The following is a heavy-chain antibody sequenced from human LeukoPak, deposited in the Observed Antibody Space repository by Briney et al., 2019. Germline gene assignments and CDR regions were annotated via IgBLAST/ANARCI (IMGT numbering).Heavy chain of an antibody. CDR3: AKDVGRNPYYFDY. CDR2: ISGSGGST. Sequence: GGSLRLSCAASGFTFSNYAMSWVRQAPGKGLEWVSAISGSGGSTYYADSVKGRFTISRDNSKNTLYLQMNSLRAEDTAVYYCAKDVGRNPYYFDYWGQGTLVTVSS. CDR1: GFTFSNYA. J-gene: IGHJ4*02. V-gene: IGHV3-23*01. D-gene: IGHD2-15*01.